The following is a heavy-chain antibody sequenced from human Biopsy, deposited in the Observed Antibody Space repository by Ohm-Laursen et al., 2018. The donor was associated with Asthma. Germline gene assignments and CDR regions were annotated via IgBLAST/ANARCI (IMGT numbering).Heavy chain of an antibody. CDR1: GGYLTGHY. J-gene: IGHJ5*02. D-gene: IGHD1-20*01. CDR3: ARAAITGIRGWFDP. CDR2: IDQSGYT. Sequence: SDTLSLTCPVYGGYLTGHYWNWIRQPPGKGLEWIGEIDQSGYTNYNPSFKSRVTISADTSKNQFHLNLSSVTAADTAVYFCARAAITGIRGWFDPWGQGTQVTVSS. V-gene: IGHV4-34*01.